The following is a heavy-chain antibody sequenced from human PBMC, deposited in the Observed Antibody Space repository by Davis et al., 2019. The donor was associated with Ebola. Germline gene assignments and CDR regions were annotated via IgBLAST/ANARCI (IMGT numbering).Heavy chain of an antibody. J-gene: IGHJ6*02. Sequence: SCAASGFTFDDYAMHWVRQAPGKGLEWVSGISWNSGSIGYADSVKGRFTISRDNAKNSLYLQMNSLRAEDTALYYCAKDSSSQTHYYYGMDVWGQGTTVTVSS. V-gene: IGHV3-9*01. CDR1: GFTFDDYA. CDR3: AKDSSSQTHYYYGMDV. D-gene: IGHD6-13*01. CDR2: ISWNSGSI.